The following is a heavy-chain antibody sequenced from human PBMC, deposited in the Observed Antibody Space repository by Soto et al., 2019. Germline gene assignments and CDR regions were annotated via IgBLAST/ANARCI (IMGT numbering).Heavy chain of an antibody. CDR3: ARDWFDA. CDR2: MKKDGSQK. V-gene: IGHV3-7*01. Sequence: GGSLRLSCVASGFTFSNYWMSWVRQAPGKGLEWVANMKKDGSQKYYVDSVKGRFTISRDNARNSLYLQMNSLRVEDTAVYYCARDWFDAWGQGTLVTVS. J-gene: IGHJ5*02. CDR1: GFTFSNYW.